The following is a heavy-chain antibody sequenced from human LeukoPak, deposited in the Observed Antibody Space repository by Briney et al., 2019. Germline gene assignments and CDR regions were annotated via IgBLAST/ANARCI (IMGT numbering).Heavy chain of an antibody. Sequence: ASVKVSCKASGYTFTSYGISWVRQAPGQGLEWMGWISACDGNTNYAQKLQGRVTMTTDTSTSTAYMELRSLRSDDTAVYYCARYYIAVVPRWFDPWGQGTLVTVSS. D-gene: IGHD6-19*01. CDR2: ISACDGNT. CDR3: ARYYIAVVPRWFDP. CDR1: GYTFTSYG. J-gene: IGHJ5*02. V-gene: IGHV1-18*01.